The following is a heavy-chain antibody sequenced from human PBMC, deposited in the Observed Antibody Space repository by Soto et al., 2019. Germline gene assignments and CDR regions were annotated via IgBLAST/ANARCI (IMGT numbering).Heavy chain of an antibody. CDR3: AKGSDRGWFDP. CDR1: GGSISSYY. D-gene: IGHD3-10*01. Sequence: PSETLSLTCTVCGGSISSYYWSWIRQRPGKGLEWIGYIYYSGSTNYNPSLKSRVTISVDTSKNQFSLKLISVTAADAAVYYWAKGSDRGWFDPWGQGTLVTVSS. V-gene: IGHV4-59*01. CDR2: IYYSGST. J-gene: IGHJ5*02.